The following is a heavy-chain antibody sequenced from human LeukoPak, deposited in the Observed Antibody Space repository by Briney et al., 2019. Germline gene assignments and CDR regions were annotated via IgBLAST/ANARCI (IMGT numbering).Heavy chain of an antibody. CDR3: AKYSSGYTLDY. CDR1: GFTVSSNY. D-gene: IGHD3-22*01. J-gene: IGHJ4*02. CDR2: VYGGDTT. Sequence: GGSLRLSCAASGFTVSSNYMSWVRQAPGKGLEWVSVVYGGDTTYYADSVKGRFTISRDNSKNTLYLQMNSLRAEDTAVYYCAKYSSGYTLDYWGQGTLVTVSS. V-gene: IGHV3-66*01.